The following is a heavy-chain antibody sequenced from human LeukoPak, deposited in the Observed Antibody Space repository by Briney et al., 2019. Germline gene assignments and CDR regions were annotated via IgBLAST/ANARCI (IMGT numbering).Heavy chain of an antibody. CDR1: GFTFSNAW. Sequence: PGGSLRLSCAASGFTFSNAWMSWVRQAPGKGLERVSYITGSSSTIFYADSVKGRFTISRDNAKNSLYLQMNSLRAEDTAVYYCAREPLDYWGQGTLVTVSS. CDR2: ITGSSSTI. CDR3: AREPLDY. J-gene: IGHJ4*02. V-gene: IGHV3-48*04.